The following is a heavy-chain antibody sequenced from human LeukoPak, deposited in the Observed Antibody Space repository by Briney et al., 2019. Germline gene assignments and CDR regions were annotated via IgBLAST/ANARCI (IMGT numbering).Heavy chain of an antibody. CDR1: GGSISTYY. J-gene: IGHJ4*01. CDR3: ARVGYSSGHDY. D-gene: IGHD6-19*01. CDR2: IHTGGST. V-gene: IGHV4-4*07. Sequence: PSETLSLTCTVSGGSISTYYWSWIRQPAGKGLEWIGRIHTGGSTNYNPSLKSRVTMSLDTSKNQFSLKLNSVTAAATAVYYCARVGYSSGHDYWGQGTLVTVSS.